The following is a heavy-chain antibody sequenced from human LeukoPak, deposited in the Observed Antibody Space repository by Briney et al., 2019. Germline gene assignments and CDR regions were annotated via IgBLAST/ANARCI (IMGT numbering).Heavy chain of an antibody. CDR2: ISSSSSYI. V-gene: IGHV3-21*01. Sequence: GGPLRLSCAASGFTFSSYSMNGVRQARGEGLVCVSSISSSSSYIYYADSVKGRFTISRDNAKNSLYLQMNSLRAEDRAVYYCARDLRDCGGDCHSGYYYGMDVWGQGTTVTVSS. CDR3: ARDLRDCGGDCHSGYYYGMDV. CDR1: GFTFSSYS. J-gene: IGHJ6*02. D-gene: IGHD2-21*02.